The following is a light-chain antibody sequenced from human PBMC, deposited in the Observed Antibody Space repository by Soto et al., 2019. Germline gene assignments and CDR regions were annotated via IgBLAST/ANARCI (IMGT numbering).Light chain of an antibody. CDR1: QSVGTT. CDR3: QQYKEYVT. V-gene: IGKV3D-15*01. J-gene: IGKJ4*01. Sequence: EIVMTQFPDSLCVSPGESATLSCRASQSVGTTLAWYQQKPGQAPRLLIYGASTRASGCPPRFRGSGSGTDFTLNIYYLRSEDIVVYFCQQYKEYVTFGGGTKVEV. CDR2: GAS.